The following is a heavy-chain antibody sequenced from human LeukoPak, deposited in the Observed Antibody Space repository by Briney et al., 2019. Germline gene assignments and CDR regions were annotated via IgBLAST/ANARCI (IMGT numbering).Heavy chain of an antibody. J-gene: IGHJ3*01. Sequence: PGRSLRLSCAASGFTFSSYGMHWVRQAPGKGLEWVAVIWYDGSNKYYADVVKGRFTISRDNAKNSLYLQINSLRAEDTAVYYCARSSYSSSSSVWGQGTMVTVSS. CDR1: GFTFSSYG. CDR2: IWYDGSNK. CDR3: ARSSYSSSSSV. V-gene: IGHV3-33*01. D-gene: IGHD6-6*01.